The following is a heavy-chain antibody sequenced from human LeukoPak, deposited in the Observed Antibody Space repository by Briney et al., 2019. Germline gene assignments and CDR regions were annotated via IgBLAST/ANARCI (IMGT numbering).Heavy chain of an antibody. V-gene: IGHV3-23*01. D-gene: IGHD1-26*01. CDR2: ISGSGGST. J-gene: IGHJ1*01. CDR1: GFTFSSYD. Sequence: PGGSLRLSCAASGFTFSSYDMSCVRQAPGGGRGWVSVISGSGGSTHYADSVKGRFTISRDNSKITLYMQMNSLRADDTAVYYCAKEGSIVGATQFQHWGQGTLVTVSS. CDR3: AKEGSIVGATQFQH.